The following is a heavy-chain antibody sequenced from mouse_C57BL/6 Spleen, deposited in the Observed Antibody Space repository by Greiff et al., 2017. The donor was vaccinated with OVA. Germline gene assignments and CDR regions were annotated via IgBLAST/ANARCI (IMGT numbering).Heavy chain of an antibody. D-gene: IGHD4-1*01. CDR1: GYTFTSYW. CDR3: TRQLTGTYWFAY. J-gene: IGHJ3*01. Sequence: EVQLQQSGPVLARPGASVKMSCKTSGYTFTSYWMHWVKQRPGQGLEWIGAIYPGNSDTSYNQKFKGKAKLTAVTSASTAYMELSSLTNEDSAVYYCTRQLTGTYWFAYWGQGTLVTVSA. V-gene: IGHV1-5*01. CDR2: IYPGNSDT.